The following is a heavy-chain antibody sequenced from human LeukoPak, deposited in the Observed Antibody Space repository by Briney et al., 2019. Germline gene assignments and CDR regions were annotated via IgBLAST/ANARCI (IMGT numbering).Heavy chain of an antibody. V-gene: IGHV3-7*01. CDR3: ARDLGVPPITLTMIVVVPIRYYYGMDV. CDR2: IKQDGSEK. J-gene: IGHJ6*02. CDR1: GFTFSSHW. Sequence: GGSLRLSCAASGFTFSSHWMSWVRQAPGKGLEWVANIKQDGSEKYYVDSVKGRFTISTDNAKNSLYLQMYSLRAEDTAVYYCARDLGVPPITLTMIVVVPIRYYYGMDVWGQGTAVTVSS. D-gene: IGHD3-22*01.